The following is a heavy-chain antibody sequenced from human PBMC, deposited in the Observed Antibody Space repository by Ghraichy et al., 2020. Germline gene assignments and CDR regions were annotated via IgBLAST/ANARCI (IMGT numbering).Heavy chain of an antibody. J-gene: IGHJ3*02. V-gene: IGHV6-1*01. CDR3: ARGYCGGGSCSTDGPFDI. CDR1: GDSVSSNSAA. CDR2: TYYRSKWYN. D-gene: IGHD2-15*01. Sequence: SQTLSLTCGISGDSVSSNSAAWNWIRQSPSRGLEWLGRTYYRSKWYNEYAEYVKSRITFKPDTSKNHLSLQLNSVTPDDAAVYYCARGYCGGGSCSTDGPFDIWGQGTTVTVSS.